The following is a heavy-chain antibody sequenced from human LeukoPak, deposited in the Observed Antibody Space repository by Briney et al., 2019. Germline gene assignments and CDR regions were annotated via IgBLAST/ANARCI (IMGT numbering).Heavy chain of an antibody. CDR3: AKASYVSGDVFDY. D-gene: IGHD3-16*01. Sequence: GGSLRLSCATSGFTFSSYGMHWVRQAPGKGLEWVAFIRYDGSNKYYADSVKGRFTISRDNSKNTLYLQMNSLRAEDTAVYYCAKASYVSGDVFDYWGQGTLVTVSS. V-gene: IGHV3-30*02. J-gene: IGHJ4*02. CDR1: GFTFSSYG. CDR2: IRYDGSNK.